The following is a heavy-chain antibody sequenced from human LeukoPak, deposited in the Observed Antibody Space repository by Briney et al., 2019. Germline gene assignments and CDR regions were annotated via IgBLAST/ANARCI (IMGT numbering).Heavy chain of an antibody. Sequence: GGSLRLSCAASGFTFSSYSMNWVRQAPGKGLEWVSSISSSSSYIYYADSVKGRFTISRDNAKNTLYLQMNSLRAEDTAVYYCARHRSSWLIDYWGQGTLVTVSS. J-gene: IGHJ4*02. CDR1: GFTFSSYS. V-gene: IGHV3-21*04. CDR2: ISSSSSYI. D-gene: IGHD6-6*01. CDR3: ARHRSSWLIDY.